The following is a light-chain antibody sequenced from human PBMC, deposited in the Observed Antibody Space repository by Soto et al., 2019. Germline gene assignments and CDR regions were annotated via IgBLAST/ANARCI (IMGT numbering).Light chain of an antibody. J-gene: IGKJ1*01. Sequence: IVLTHARCTLSLSPVERATLSCSASQSVSSSYLAWYQQKPGQAPRLLIYGASSRATGIPDRFSGSGSGTDFTLTISRLEPEDFAVYYCQQYNNWPRTFGQGTKVDIK. V-gene: IGKV3-20*01. CDR2: GAS. CDR3: QQYNNWPRT. CDR1: QSVSSSY.